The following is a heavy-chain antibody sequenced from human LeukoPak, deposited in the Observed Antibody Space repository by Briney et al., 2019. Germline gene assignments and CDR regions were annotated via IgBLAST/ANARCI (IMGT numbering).Heavy chain of an antibody. Sequence: SETLSLTCNVSGASISSHYWNWIRQPAGKGLEWVGRIYNTGSANYNPSLKSRVTMSLDTSRNQISLKLTSVTAADTAVYYCARDVFFRAHNWFDPWGQGTLVTVSS. V-gene: IGHV4-4*07. D-gene: IGHD2/OR15-2a*01. CDR2: IYNTGSA. CDR3: ARDVFFRAHNWFDP. CDR1: GASISSHY. J-gene: IGHJ5*02.